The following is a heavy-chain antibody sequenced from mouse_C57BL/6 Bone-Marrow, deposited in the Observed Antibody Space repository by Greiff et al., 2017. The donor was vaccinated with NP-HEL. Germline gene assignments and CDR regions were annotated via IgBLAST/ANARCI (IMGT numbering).Heavy chain of an antibody. Sequence: QVQLQQPGAELVKPGASVKMSCKASGYTFTSYWITWVKQRPGPGLEWIGDIYPGSGSTNYNEKFKSKATLTVDTSSSTAYMQLSSLTSEDSAVYYCAEYSNYHYYAMDYWGQGTSVTVSS. CDR3: AEYSNYHYYAMDY. D-gene: IGHD2-5*01. CDR1: GYTFTSYW. V-gene: IGHV1-55*01. CDR2: IYPGSGST. J-gene: IGHJ4*01.